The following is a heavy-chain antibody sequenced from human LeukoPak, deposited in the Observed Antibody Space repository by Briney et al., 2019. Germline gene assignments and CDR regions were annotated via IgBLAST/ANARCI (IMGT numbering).Heavy chain of an antibody. J-gene: IGHJ4*02. CDR3: ARDALWFGETTRFDY. CDR1: GYTFTSYG. V-gene: IGHV1-18*04. D-gene: IGHD3-10*01. CDR2: ISAYNGNT. Sequence: ASVKLSCTASGYTFTSYGISWLRQAPGQGLEWMGWISAYNGNTNYAQKLQGRVTMTTDTSTSTAYMELRSLRSDDTAVYYCARDALWFGETTRFDYWGQGTLVTVSS.